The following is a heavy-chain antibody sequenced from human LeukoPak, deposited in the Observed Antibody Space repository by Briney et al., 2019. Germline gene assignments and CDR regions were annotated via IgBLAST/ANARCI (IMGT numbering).Heavy chain of an antibody. V-gene: IGHV4-59*01. CDR2: MYNKGST. CDR1: GGSIGSYY. Sequence: LETLSLTCTVSGGSIGSYYWSWIRQSPGKGLEWIGHMYNKGSTNYNPSLKSRVTISVDTSKNQFSLKVRSVTAADTAVYYCARDRPGIAVAGDALDIWGQGTMVTISS. D-gene: IGHD6-19*01. J-gene: IGHJ3*02. CDR3: ARDRPGIAVAGDALDI.